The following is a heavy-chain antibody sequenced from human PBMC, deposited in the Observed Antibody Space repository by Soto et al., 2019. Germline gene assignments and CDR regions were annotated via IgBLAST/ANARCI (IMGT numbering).Heavy chain of an antibody. CDR1: GFTFTSYV. CDR3: ARSGGSISSNQYLDH. CDR2: ISGSGGTT. D-gene: IGHD2-15*01. V-gene: IGHV3-23*01. Sequence: VQLLESGGDLVQPGGSLRLSCAASGFTFTSYVMNWVRQAPGKGLEWVSGISGSGGTTYYADSVKGRFTISRDNSKSTLYLQMNSLKAEDTGVYYCARSGGSISSNQYLDHWGQATLVTVSS. J-gene: IGHJ4*02.